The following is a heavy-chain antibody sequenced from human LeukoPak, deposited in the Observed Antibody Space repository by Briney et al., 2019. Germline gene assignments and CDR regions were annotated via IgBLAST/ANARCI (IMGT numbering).Heavy chain of an antibody. Sequence: GGSLRLSCAASGFTFSSYSMNWVRQAPGKGLEWVSSISSSSSYIYYADSVKGRFTISRDNAKNSLYLQMNSLRAEDTAVYYCARVTAAAGLGYFQHWGQGTLVTVSS. V-gene: IGHV3-21*04. J-gene: IGHJ1*01. CDR1: GFTFSSYS. D-gene: IGHD6-13*01. CDR2: ISSSSSYI. CDR3: ARVTAAAGLGYFQH.